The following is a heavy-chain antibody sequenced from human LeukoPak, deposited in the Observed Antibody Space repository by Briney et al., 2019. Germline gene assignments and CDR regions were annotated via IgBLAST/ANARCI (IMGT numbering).Heavy chain of an antibody. Sequence: PSQTLSLTRTVSGGSISSSSYYWGWIRQPPGKGLEWIGSIYYSGSTYYNPSLKSRVTISVDTSKNQFSLKLSSVTAADTTVYYCARAASSWYANRFDYWGQGTLVTVSS. D-gene: IGHD6-13*01. J-gene: IGHJ4*02. CDR3: ARAASSWYANRFDY. CDR2: IYYSGST. V-gene: IGHV4-39*01. CDR1: GGSISSSSYY.